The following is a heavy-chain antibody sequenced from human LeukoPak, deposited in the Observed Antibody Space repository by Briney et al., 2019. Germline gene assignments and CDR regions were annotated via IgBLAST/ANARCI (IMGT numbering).Heavy chain of an antibody. CDR2: ISAYNGNT. CDR3: ARGPLPAWGQWLPNHLCCPLGGMDV. J-gene: IGHJ6*02. Sequence: AASVKVSCKASGYTFTSYGISWVRQAPGQGLEWMGWISAYNGNTNYAQKLQGRVTMTTDTSTSTAYMELRSLRSDDTAVYYCARGPLPAWGQWLPNHLCCPLGGMDVWGQGTTVTVSS. CDR1: GYTFTSYG. D-gene: IGHD6-19*01. V-gene: IGHV1-18*01.